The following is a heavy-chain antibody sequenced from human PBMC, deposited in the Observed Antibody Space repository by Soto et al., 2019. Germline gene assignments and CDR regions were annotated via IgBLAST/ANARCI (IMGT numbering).Heavy chain of an antibody. Sequence: ASVKVSCKASGYTFTSYGISWVRQAPGQGLEWMGWISAYNGNTKYAQKLQGRDTMTTDKSTSTAQMKLRSLRTDDTAVYYCTREKQYEYYDFWSGDYCPDAFDIWGQGTMVTVSS. V-gene: IGHV1-18*01. CDR2: ISAYNGNT. CDR3: TREKQYEYYDFWSGDYCPDAFDI. CDR1: GYTFTSYG. D-gene: IGHD3-3*01. J-gene: IGHJ3*02.